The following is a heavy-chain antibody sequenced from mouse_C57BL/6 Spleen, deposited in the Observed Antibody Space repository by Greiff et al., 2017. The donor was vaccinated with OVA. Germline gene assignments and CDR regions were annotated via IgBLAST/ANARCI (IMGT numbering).Heavy chain of an antibody. V-gene: IGHV1-80*01. J-gene: IGHJ4*01. CDR3: ARGGDYDSYAMDY. Sequence: QVQLQQSGAELVKPGASVKISCKASGYAFSSYWMNWVKQRPGKGLEWIGQIYPGDGVTNYNGKFKGKATLTADKSSSTAYMQLSSLTSEDSAVYFCARGGDYDSYAMDYWGQGTSVTVSS. CDR1: GYAFSSYW. D-gene: IGHD2-4*01. CDR2: IYPGDGVT.